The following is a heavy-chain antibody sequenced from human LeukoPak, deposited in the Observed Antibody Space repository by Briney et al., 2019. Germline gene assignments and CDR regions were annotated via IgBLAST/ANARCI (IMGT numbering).Heavy chain of an antibody. D-gene: IGHD3-16*01. CDR2: IYYSGST. Sequence: SETLSLTCTVSGGSISSSSYYWGWIRQPPGKGLEWIGSIYYSGSTYYNPSLKSRVTISVDTSKNQFSLKLSSVTAADTAEYYCARRAFLGDYYYMDVWGKGTTVTVSS. J-gene: IGHJ6*03. CDR3: ARRAFLGDYYYMDV. CDR1: GGSISSSSYY. V-gene: IGHV4-39*07.